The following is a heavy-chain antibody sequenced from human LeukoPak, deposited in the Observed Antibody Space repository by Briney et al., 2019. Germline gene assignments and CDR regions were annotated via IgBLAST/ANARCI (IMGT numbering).Heavy chain of an antibody. CDR1: GFTFSSCA. D-gene: IGHD3-10*01. J-gene: IGHJ4*02. CDR3: ARDRPTMVRGVLDY. V-gene: IGHV3-30-3*01. CDR2: ISYDGSNK. Sequence: PGGSLRLSCAASGFTFSSCAMHWVRQAPGKGLEWVAVISYDGSNKYYADSVKGRFTISRDNSKNTLYLQMNSLRAEDTAVYYCARDRPTMVRGVLDYWGQGTLVTVSS.